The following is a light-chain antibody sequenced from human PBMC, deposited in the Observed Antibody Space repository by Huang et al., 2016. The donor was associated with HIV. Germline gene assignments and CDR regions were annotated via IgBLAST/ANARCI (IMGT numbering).Light chain of an antibody. CDR2: ASS. CDR1: QDINNF. J-gene: IGKJ3*01. CDR3: QQYDIHPLT. V-gene: IGKV1-8*01. Sequence: IRMTQSPSSLSASTGDRVTITCRANQDINNFLAWYQQRPGSVPKLLIYASSTLQSGVPSGFSGNGSGTDFTLTIGFLHSEDVATYYCQQYDIHPLTFGPGTRVDMK.